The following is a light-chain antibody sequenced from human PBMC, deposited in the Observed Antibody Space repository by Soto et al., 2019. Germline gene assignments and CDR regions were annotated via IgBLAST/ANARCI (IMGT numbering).Light chain of an antibody. J-gene: IGKJ4*01. Sequence: ENVLTQSPGTLSLSPGERATLSCRASQSVTKYLAWYKQKPGQAPRLLIYDTSNRATGIPARFSGSGSGTDFTLTISSLESDDSGIYYCHQRYNWLPFGGGTKAAIK. CDR3: HQRYNWLP. CDR2: DTS. CDR1: QSVTKY. V-gene: IGKV3-11*01.